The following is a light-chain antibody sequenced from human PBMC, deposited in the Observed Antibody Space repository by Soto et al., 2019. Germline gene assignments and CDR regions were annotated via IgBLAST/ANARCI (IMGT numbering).Light chain of an antibody. CDR1: RSVTTF. J-gene: IGKJ4*01. CDR2: DAS. V-gene: IGKV3-11*01. CDR3: QQRTNWPLT. Sequence: EIVLTQSPATLSLSPGERATLSCRASRSVTTFLAWYQQKPGQAPRLLIYDASKRATGVPTRFSGSGSGTDFPLTISSLEPEDFAVYHCQQRTNWPLTFGGGTKV.